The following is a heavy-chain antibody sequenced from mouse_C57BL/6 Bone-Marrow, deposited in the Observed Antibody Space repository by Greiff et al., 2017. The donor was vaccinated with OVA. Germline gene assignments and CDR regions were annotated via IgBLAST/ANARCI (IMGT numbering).Heavy chain of an antibody. CDR3: TTITTVVVPGDY. CDR1: GFNIKDDY. Sequence: EVQLQQSGAELVRPGASVKLSCTASGFNIKDDYMHWVKQRPEQGLEWIGWIDPENGDTEYASKFQGKATITAYTSSNTAYLQLSSLTSEDTAVYYCTTITTVVVPGDYWGQGTTLTVSS. CDR2: IDPENGDT. J-gene: IGHJ2*01. V-gene: IGHV14-4*01. D-gene: IGHD1-1*01.